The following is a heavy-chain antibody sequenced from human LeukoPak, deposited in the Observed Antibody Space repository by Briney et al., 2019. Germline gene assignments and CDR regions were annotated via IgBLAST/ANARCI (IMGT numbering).Heavy chain of an antibody. V-gene: IGHV3-33*01. Sequence: GGSLRLSCAVSGFTFSTHAMHWVRQAPGKGLEGVAVIWYDRSNTHYGDSVKDRLTISRDNSKNMLFLQMNSLRAEDTAVYYCAREADCSGGGCYRGAFDIWGQGTMVVVSS. J-gene: IGHJ3*02. CDR2: IWYDRSNT. CDR3: AREADCSGGGCYRGAFDI. D-gene: IGHD2-15*01. CDR1: GFTFSTHA.